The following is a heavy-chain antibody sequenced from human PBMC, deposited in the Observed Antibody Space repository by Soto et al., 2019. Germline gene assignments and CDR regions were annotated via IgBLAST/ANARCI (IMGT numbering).Heavy chain of an antibody. CDR3: AKEGGYGDYFSEFDY. D-gene: IGHD4-17*01. Sequence: LSLTCAASGFTFSSYAMSWVRQAPGKGLEWVSAISGSGGSTYYADSVKGRFTISRDNSKNTLYLQMNSLRAEDTAVYYCAKEGGYGDYFSEFDYWGQGTLVTVSS. J-gene: IGHJ4*02. V-gene: IGHV3-23*01. CDR1: GFTFSSYA. CDR2: ISGSGGST.